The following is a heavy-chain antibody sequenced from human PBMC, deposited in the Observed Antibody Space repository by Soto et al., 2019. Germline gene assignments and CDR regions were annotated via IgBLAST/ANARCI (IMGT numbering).Heavy chain of an antibody. CDR1: GYTFTSYD. J-gene: IGHJ6*02. V-gene: IGHV1-8*01. CDR3: ARGLCSGGSCSTQHYYYGMAV. CDR2: MNPNSGNT. Sequence: QVQLVQSGAEVKKPGASVKVSCKASGYTFTSYDSNWVRQATGQGLEWMGWMNPNSGNTGYAQKFQGRDTMNRNTSISTAYLELSRLRSEDTDVYYCARGLCSGGSCSTQHYYYGMAVWGQGTTVTVSS. D-gene: IGHD2-15*01.